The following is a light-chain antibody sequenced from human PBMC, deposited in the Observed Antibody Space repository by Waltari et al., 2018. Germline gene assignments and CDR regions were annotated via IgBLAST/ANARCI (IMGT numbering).Light chain of an antibody. Sequence: ELVLTQSPATLSLSRGERATLSCRASQSVSDYLAWYQQKPGQAPRLLISAASNRATGIPARFSGSGSGTDFTLTISSLEPEDFAFYYCQQRSNWPISFGQGTRLEIK. V-gene: IGKV3-11*01. CDR2: AAS. CDR1: QSVSDY. J-gene: IGKJ5*01. CDR3: QQRSNWPIS.